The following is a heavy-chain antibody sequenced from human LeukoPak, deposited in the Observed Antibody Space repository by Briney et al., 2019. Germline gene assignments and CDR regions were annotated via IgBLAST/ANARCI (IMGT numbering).Heavy chain of an antibody. CDR1: GFTFSSYW. Sequence: PGGSLRLSCAASGFTFSSYWMSWVRQAPGKGLEWVANIKKDGSEKYYVDSVRGRFTISRDNAKTSLYLQMNSLRAEDTAVYYCTTDNRGYFDWLLFDYWGQGTLVTVSS. CDR2: IKKDGSEK. J-gene: IGHJ4*02. CDR3: TTDNRGYFDWLLFDY. D-gene: IGHD3-9*01. V-gene: IGHV3-7*01.